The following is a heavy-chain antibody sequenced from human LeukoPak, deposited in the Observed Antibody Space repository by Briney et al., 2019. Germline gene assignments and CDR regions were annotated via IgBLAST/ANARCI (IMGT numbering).Heavy chain of an antibody. CDR1: GGSLSSSRYY. CDR3: ARSSGNYFGP. Sequence: SETLSLPCSVSGGSLSSSRYYGRWIRQPPGKGLEWIGELYYSGRTKYNPPLRSRITISVDTPKRHCSLKLSSVTAADTALYYCARSSGNYFGPWGQGTLVSVSS. CDR2: LYYSGRT. J-gene: IGHJ5*02. V-gene: IGHV4-61*03. D-gene: IGHD1-26*01.